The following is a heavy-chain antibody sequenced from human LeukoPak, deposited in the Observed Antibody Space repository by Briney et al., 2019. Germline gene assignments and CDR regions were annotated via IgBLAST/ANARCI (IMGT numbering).Heavy chain of an antibody. J-gene: IGHJ4*02. D-gene: IGHD2/OR15-2a*01. CDR3: VSRILTSFDN. Sequence: GGSLRLSCAASGFTFSTYSMNWVRQAPGKGLEWVSYISSSSSTIYYADSVKGRFTISRDNAQNSLYLQVNSLRAEDTAVYYCVSRILTSFDNWGQGTLVTVSS. CDR1: GFTFSTYS. V-gene: IGHV3-48*01. CDR2: ISSSSSTI.